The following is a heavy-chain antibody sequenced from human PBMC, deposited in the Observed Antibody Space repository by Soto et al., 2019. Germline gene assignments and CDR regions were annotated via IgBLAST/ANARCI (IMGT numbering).Heavy chain of an antibody. CDR2: ISSSSSTI. CDR3: ARSIYSSGWQYYYYYYGMDV. D-gene: IGHD6-19*01. J-gene: IGHJ6*02. CDR1: GFTFSSYS. Sequence: PGGSLRLSCAASGFTFSSYSMNWVRQAPGKGLEWVSYISSSSSTIYYADSVKGRFTISRDNAKNSLYLQMNSLRDEDTAVYYCARSIYSSGWQYYYYYYGMDVWGQGTTVTVSS. V-gene: IGHV3-48*02.